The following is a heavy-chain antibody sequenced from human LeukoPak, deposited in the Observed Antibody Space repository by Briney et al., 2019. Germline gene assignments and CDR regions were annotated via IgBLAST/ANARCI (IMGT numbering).Heavy chain of an antibody. J-gene: IGHJ4*02. CDR2: IYYSGST. V-gene: IGHV4-39*07. CDR1: GGSISSRSYY. D-gene: IGHD6-13*01. Sequence: SETLSLTCTVSGGSISSRSYYWGWIRQPPGKGLEWIGSIYYSGSTNYNASLKSRVTISVDTSKNQFSLKLSSVTAADTAVYYCARDHIAAAGAFDYWGQGTLVTVSS. CDR3: ARDHIAAAGAFDY.